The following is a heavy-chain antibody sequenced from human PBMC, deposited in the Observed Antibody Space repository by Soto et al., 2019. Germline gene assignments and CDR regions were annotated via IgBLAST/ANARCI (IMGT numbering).Heavy chain of an antibody. CDR1: GVSISSTQW. D-gene: IGHD6-19*01. J-gene: IGHJ4*02. Sequence: QVQLQESGPGLVKPSGTLSLTCAVSGVSISSTQWWSWVRQPPGKGLEWIGEIYHGGDTNYNPSLKSRVTISVDESRYQFTLRLSSVTAADTAVYYCASTDSGWPTYEAYWGQGTLVTVSS. CDR3: ASTDSGWPTYEAY. V-gene: IGHV4-4*02. CDR2: IYHGGDT.